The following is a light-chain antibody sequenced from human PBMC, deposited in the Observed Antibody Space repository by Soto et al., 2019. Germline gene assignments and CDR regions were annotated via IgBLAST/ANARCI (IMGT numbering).Light chain of an antibody. J-gene: IGKJ5*01. CDR1: QSISSW. CDR3: QQYESYSVT. CDR2: KAS. V-gene: IGKV1-5*03. Sequence: DIQMTQSPSTLSASVGDRVTITCRASQSISSWLAWYQQKPGKAPNLLIYKASSLESGVPSRFSGSGSGTEFTLTISSLQPDDFATYYCQQYESYSVTFGQGTRLEMK.